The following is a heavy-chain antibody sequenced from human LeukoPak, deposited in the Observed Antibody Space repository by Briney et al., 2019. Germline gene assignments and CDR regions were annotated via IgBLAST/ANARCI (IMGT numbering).Heavy chain of an antibody. Sequence: GGSLRLSCAASGFTFSSYAMSWVRQAPGKGLEWVSAISGSGGSTYYADSVKGRFTISRDNSKNTLYLQMNSLRVEDTAVYYCARANIAVAGYNWFDPWGQGTLVTVSS. CDR3: ARANIAVAGYNWFDP. CDR1: GFTFSSYA. J-gene: IGHJ5*02. CDR2: ISGSGGST. D-gene: IGHD6-19*01. V-gene: IGHV3-23*01.